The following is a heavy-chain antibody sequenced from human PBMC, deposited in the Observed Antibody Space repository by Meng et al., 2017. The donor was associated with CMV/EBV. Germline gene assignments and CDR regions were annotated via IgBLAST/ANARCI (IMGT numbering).Heavy chain of an antibody. CDR1: GASISSMIYY. CDR3: ARSSGYKAFLDY. D-gene: IGHD5-12*01. CDR2: IYYSGTT. Sequence: SETLSLTCNVSGASISSMIYYWGWIRQSPGKGLEWIGSIYYSGTTYHSPSFKSRVTLSLDTAKNQFSMSLRSVSVADTAVYYCARSSGYKAFLDYWGLGMQVTVSS. V-gene: IGHV4-39*07. J-gene: IGHJ4*02.